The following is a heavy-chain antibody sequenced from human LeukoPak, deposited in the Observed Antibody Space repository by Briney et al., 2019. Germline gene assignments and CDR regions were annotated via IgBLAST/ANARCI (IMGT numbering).Heavy chain of an antibody. CDR1: GGSISSYY. D-gene: IGHD3-3*01. J-gene: IGHJ6*03. CDR2: IYYSGST. V-gene: IGHV4-59*01. Sequence: SETLSLTCTVSGGSISSYYWSWIRQPPGKGLEWIGYIYYSGSTNYNPSLKSRVTISVDTSKNQFSLKLSSVTAADTAVYYCARVNYDFWSGYPENLGYYYMDVWGKGTTVTVSS. CDR3: ARVNYDFWSGYPENLGYYYMDV.